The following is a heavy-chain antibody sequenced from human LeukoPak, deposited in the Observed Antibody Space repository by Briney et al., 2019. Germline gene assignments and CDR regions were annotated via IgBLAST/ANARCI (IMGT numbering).Heavy chain of an antibody. CDR2: IYYSGST. Sequence: PSETLSLTCTVSGGSISSGGYYWSWIRQHPGKGLEWIGYIYYSGSTYYNPSLKSRVTISVDTSKNQFSLKLSSVTAADTAVYYCARTTLEPYDSSGYYYAWFDPWGQGTLVTVSS. CDR1: GGSISSGGYY. V-gene: IGHV4-31*03. CDR3: ARTTLEPYDSSGYYYAWFDP. J-gene: IGHJ5*02. D-gene: IGHD3-22*01.